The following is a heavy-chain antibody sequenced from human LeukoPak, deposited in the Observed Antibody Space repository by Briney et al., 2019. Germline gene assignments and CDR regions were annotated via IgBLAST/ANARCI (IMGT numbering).Heavy chain of an antibody. CDR2: TNSDGSST. CDR3: ARDSPYYDFWSGYFLDY. CDR1: GFTFSSYW. Sequence: GGSLRLSCAASGFTFSSYWMHWVRHAPGKGLVWVSRTNSDGSSTSYADSVKGRFTISRDNAKNTLYLQMNSLRAEDTAVYYCARDSPYYDFWSGYFLDYWGQGTLVTVSS. V-gene: IGHV3-74*01. D-gene: IGHD3-3*01. J-gene: IGHJ4*02.